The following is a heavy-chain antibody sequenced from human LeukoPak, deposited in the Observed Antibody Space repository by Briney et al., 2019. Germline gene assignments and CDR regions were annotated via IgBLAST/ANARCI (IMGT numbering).Heavy chain of an antibody. CDR3: ARRRYSSGWDFDY. Sequence: GESLKISCKGSGYSFTSYWIGWVRQMPGKGLEWMGIICAGDSDTRYSPSFQGQVTISADKSITTAYLQWNSLKASDTAMYYCARRRYSSGWDFDYWGQGTLVTVSS. D-gene: IGHD6-19*01. CDR2: ICAGDSDT. J-gene: IGHJ4*02. V-gene: IGHV5-51*01. CDR1: GYSFTSYW.